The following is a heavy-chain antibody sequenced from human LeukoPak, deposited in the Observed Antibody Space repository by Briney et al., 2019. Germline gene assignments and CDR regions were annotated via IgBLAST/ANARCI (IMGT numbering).Heavy chain of an antibody. J-gene: IGHJ4*02. CDR1: GVSFNDYY. CDR2: IKHSGYT. Sequence: SETLSLTCAVSGVSFNDYYWSWVRQTPGKGLEWIGEIKHSGYTNDSPSLKSRVTLSIDTSRKQFSLNLRSVTVADSGIYYCTRMTTGHDYWGQGTLVTVSS. V-gene: IGHV4-34*01. CDR3: TRMTTGHDY. D-gene: IGHD4-17*01.